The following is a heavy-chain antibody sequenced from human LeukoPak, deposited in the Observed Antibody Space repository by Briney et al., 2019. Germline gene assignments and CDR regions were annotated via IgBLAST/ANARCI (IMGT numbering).Heavy chain of an antibody. CDR2: IYSGGST. J-gene: IGHJ4*02. CDR1: GFRFNNAW. V-gene: IGHV3-53*01. CDR3: AGSSRKYYFEY. D-gene: IGHD6-13*01. Sequence: GGSLRLSCTPSGTASGFRFNNAWMSWVRQAPGKGLEWVSLIYSGGSTYYADSVKGRFTISRDNSENTLFLQMNSLRVEDTAMYYCAGSSRKYYFEYWGQGTLVTVSS.